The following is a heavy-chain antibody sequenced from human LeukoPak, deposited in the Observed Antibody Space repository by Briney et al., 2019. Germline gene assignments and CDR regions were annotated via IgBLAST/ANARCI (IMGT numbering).Heavy chain of an antibody. CDR1: GFTFSSYW. V-gene: IGHV3-74*01. Sequence: GGSLRLSCAASGFTFSSYWMHWVRQAPGKGLVWVSRINSDGSSTSYADSVKGPFTISRDNAKNTLYLQMNSLRAEDTAVYYCAREDSSGWNDAFDIWGQGTMVTVSS. D-gene: IGHD6-19*01. J-gene: IGHJ3*02. CDR2: INSDGSST. CDR3: AREDSSGWNDAFDI.